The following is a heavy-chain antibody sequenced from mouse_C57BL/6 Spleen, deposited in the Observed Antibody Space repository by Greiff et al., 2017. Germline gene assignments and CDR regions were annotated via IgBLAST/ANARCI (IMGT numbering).Heavy chain of an antibody. CDR1: GFNIKDDY. V-gene: IGHV14-4*01. CDR3: TTRGSPFAF. J-gene: IGHJ3*01. D-gene: IGHD1-1*01. Sequence: VQLKQSGAELVRPGASVKLSCTASGFNIKDDYMHWVKQRHEQGLEWIGWIDPENGDTEYASKFKGNATTTADTSSSTAYLELCILTSEDTAVYSGTTRGSPFAFWGQGTLVTVSA. CDR2: IDPENGDT.